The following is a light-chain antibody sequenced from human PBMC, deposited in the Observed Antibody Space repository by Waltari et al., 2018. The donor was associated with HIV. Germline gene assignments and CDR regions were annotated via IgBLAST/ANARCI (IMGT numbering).Light chain of an antibody. CDR3: TSYISGTSPV. J-gene: IGLJ2*01. CDR2: EVT. CDR1: DLNDNTY. Sequence: QSALTQPASVSGSPGQSITISCDLNDNTYVSWYQRHPGKAPKVIIYEVTNRPSGLSHRCSGSKSGNTATLTISGLQPEDAADYFCTSYISGTSPVFGRGTRVTVL. V-gene: IGLV2-14*01.